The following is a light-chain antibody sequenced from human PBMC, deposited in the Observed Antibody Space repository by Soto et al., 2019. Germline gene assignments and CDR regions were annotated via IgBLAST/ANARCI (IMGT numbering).Light chain of an antibody. CDR1: SSDVGNYNL. CDR2: EGS. J-gene: IGLJ1*01. CDR3: CSYAGSSTPYV. Sequence: QSVLAQPASVSGSPGHSITLSCTGASSDVGNYNLVSWYQQHPGKAPKLIIYEGSKRPSGVSNRFSGSKSGNTASLTISGLQAEDGADYYCCSYAGSSTPYVFGTGTKGTVL. V-gene: IGLV2-23*01.